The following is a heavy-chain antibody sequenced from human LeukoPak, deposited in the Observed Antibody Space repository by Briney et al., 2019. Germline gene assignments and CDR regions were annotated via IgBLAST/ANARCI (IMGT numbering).Heavy chain of an antibody. Sequence: ASVKVSFKASGYTFSSYGINWVRQAPGQGLEWMGWISTYNANTRYAPKLQGRVTMTTDTSTTTAYMELRSLRADDTAVYYCARDSLGGSCDYWGQGSLVTVSS. J-gene: IGHJ4*02. CDR2: ISTYNANT. V-gene: IGHV1-18*01. CDR1: GYTFSSYG. CDR3: ARDSLGGSCDY. D-gene: IGHD2-15*01.